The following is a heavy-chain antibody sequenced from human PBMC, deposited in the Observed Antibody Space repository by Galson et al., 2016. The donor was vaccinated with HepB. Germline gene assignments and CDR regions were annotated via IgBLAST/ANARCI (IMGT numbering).Heavy chain of an antibody. CDR2: ISSTSIYI. J-gene: IGHJ4*02. Sequence: SLRLSCAASGFTFSSYSMNWVRQAPGKGLEWVSSISSTSIYIYYAESVKGRFTISRDNAKNSLHLQMNSQRAEDTAVYYCARGGSTGYYWGQGSLVTVSS. V-gene: IGHV3-21*01. CDR1: GFTFSSYS. CDR3: ARGGSTGYY. D-gene: IGHD6-19*01.